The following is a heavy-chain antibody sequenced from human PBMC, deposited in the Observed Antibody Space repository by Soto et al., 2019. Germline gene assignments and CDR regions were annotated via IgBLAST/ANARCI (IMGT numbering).Heavy chain of an antibody. CDR1: GDSLSASGNF. V-gene: IGHV4-39*01. D-gene: IGHD3-10*01. Sequence: TSETLSLTCTVSGDSLSASGNFWGWIRQPPGKGLEWIGTFYFSGGPFYNPSLKSRVTISADTSLNQVSLRVTSVTAADTAIYYCVRPVRGSRAYRGYYFDYWGQGTVVTVSS. CDR2: FYFSGGP. J-gene: IGHJ4*02. CDR3: VRPVRGSRAYRGYYFDY.